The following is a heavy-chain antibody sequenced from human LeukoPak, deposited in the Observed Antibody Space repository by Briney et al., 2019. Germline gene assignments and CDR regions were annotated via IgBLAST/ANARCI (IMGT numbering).Heavy chain of an antibody. D-gene: IGHD1-7*01. Sequence: GGSLRLSCAASGFTVSSNYMSWVRQAPAKGLEWVSIIYTGGSTYYADSVKGRFTISRDNSKNTLYLQMSSLRAEDTAVYYCVKEGGITGTTGEHYFDYWGQGTLVTVSS. J-gene: IGHJ4*02. V-gene: IGHV3-53*05. CDR2: IYTGGST. CDR3: VKEGGITGTTGEHYFDY. CDR1: GFTVSSNY.